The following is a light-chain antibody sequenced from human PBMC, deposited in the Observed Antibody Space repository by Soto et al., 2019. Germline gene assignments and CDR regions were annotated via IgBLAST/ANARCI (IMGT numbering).Light chain of an antibody. CDR2: KAS. V-gene: IGKV1-5*03. CDR1: ESIHLY. CDR3: QQYNTYPPIT. J-gene: IGKJ5*01. Sequence: IQLSLSPCTLSTSVGGTVTITRRASESIHLYLAWYQQKSGKAPRFLIYKASILDSGVPSRFGGSGSGTEFTLTISSLQPEDFAAYYCQQYNTYPPITFGQGTRLEIK.